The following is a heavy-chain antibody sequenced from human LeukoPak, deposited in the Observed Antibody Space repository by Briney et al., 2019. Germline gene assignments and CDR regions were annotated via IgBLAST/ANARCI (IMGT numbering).Heavy chain of an antibody. CDR3: ARGGQLVGY. J-gene: IGHJ4*02. D-gene: IGHD6-6*01. Sequence: GGSLRLSCAASGFTFSSYSMNWVRQAPGKGLEWVSSISSSSSYIYYADSVRVRFTISRDNAKNSLYLQMNSLRAEDTAVYYCARGGQLVGYWGQGTLVTVSS. V-gene: IGHV3-21*01. CDR1: GFTFSSYS. CDR2: ISSSSSYI.